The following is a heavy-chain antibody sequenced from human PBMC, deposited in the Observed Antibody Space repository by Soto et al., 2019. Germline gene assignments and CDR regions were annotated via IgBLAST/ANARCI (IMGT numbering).Heavy chain of an antibody. CDR1: GFTFSSYA. CDR3: AKRGENSGYVGAFDI. D-gene: IGHD5-12*01. J-gene: IGHJ3*02. CDR2: ISGSGGST. Sequence: GGSLRLSCAASGFTFSSYAMSWVRQAPGKGLEWVSAISGSGGSTYYADSVKGRFTSSRDNSKNTLYLQMNSLRAEDTAVYYCAKRGENSGYVGAFDIWGQGTMVTVSS. V-gene: IGHV3-23*01.